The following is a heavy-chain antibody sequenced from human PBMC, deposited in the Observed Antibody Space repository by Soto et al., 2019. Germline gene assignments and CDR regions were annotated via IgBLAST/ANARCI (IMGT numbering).Heavy chain of an antibody. Sequence: VQLVEAGGGLVQPGRSLRLSSAASGFTFDDYTMHRVRQVPGQGLDWVSGINWNGGRIGYAASVTGRFTISRDHAKNSLYLQMNRLRAEDTALYYCAKANTSGRPDYHYSLDVGGKGTTGTVS. CDR2: INWNGGRI. D-gene: IGHD6-19*01. CDR3: AKANTSGRPDYHYSLDV. V-gene: IGHV3-9*01. J-gene: IGHJ6*03. CDR1: GFTFDDYT.